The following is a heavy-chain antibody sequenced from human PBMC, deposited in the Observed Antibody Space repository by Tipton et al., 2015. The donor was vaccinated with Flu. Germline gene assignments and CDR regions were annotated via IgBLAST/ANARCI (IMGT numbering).Heavy chain of an antibody. V-gene: IGHV4-59*01. J-gene: IGHJ4*02. CDR3: ARVNRGFFDY. D-gene: IGHD1/OR15-1a*01. CDR2: IYYTGST. CDR1: GDSINNYY. Sequence: TLSLTCTVSGDSINNYYWSWIRQPPGKGLEWLGYIYYTGSTNYSPSLKSRVTISLDTSENQLSLKLNSMTAADTAVYYCARVNRGFFDYCGQGTLVTVSS.